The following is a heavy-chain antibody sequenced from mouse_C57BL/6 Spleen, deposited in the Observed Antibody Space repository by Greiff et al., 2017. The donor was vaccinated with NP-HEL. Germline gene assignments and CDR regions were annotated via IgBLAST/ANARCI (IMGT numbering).Heavy chain of an antibody. J-gene: IGHJ1*03. CDR3: ARGGSNYYGSSYWYFDV. CDR1: GYTFTGYW. CDR2: ILPGSGST. D-gene: IGHD1-1*01. Sequence: VQLQESGAELMKPGASVKLSCKATGYTFTGYWIEWVKQRPGHGLEWIGEILPGSGSTNYTEKFKGKATFTADTSSNTAYMQISSLTTEDSAIYYCARGGSNYYGSSYWYFDVWGTGTTVTVSS. V-gene: IGHV1-9*01.